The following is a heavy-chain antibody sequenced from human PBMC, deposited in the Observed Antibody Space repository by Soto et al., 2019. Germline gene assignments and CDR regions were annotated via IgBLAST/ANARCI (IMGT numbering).Heavy chain of an antibody. D-gene: IGHD6-6*01. CDR3: ARQAARNYIDS. J-gene: IGHJ4*02. CDR1: GFTFSDYS. CDR2: IDSRGRTL. Sequence: GGSLRLSCAASGFTFSDYSMSWIRQAPGKGLEWLAYIDSRGRTLSYADSVKGRFTISRVNAKNSLYLQMNSLRADDTAVYYCARQAARNYIDSWGQGNLVTVSS. V-gene: IGHV3-11*01.